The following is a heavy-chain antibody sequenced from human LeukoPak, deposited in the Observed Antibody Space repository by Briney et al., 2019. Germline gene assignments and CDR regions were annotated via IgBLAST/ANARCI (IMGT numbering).Heavy chain of an antibody. Sequence: SETLSLTCTVSGGSITSYYWHWIRQPPGKGLEWIGYIYYSGSTNYNPSLKSRVTISVDTSRNQFSLELHSVTAADTAVYYCARDRGRATWFDPWGQGTAVTVSS. CDR3: ARDRGRATWFDP. J-gene: IGHJ5*02. CDR2: IYYSGST. V-gene: IGHV4-59*01. CDR1: GGSITSYY. D-gene: IGHD3-10*01.